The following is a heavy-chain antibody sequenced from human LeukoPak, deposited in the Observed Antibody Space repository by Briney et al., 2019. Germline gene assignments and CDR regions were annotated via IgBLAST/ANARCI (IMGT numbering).Heavy chain of an antibody. D-gene: IGHD6-13*01. J-gene: IGHJ4*02. V-gene: IGHV3-74*01. CDR3: AKERGVGAGRTYLLLYYFDY. CDR1: GFTFSSYW. CDR2: INSDGSST. Sequence: GGSLRLSCVASGFTFSSYWMHWVRQAPGKGLVWVSRINSDGSSTSYADSVKGRFTISRDNAKNTLYLQMNSLRAEDTAVYYCAKERGVGAGRTYLLLYYFDYWGQGTLVTVSS.